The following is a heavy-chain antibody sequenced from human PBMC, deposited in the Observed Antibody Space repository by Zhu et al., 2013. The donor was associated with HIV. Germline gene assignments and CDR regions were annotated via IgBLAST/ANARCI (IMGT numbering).Heavy chain of an antibody. CDR3: ARELTEAFXLDY. V-gene: IGHV1-2*02. Sequence: QVQLVQSGAEVKKPGASVKVSCKASGYTFTSYGITWVRQAPGQGLEWMGWINPNSGGTKYGQKFQGRVTMTRDTSISTAYMELSSLRSDDTAIYYCARELTEAFXLDYWARDPGHVSS. J-gene: IGHJ4*03. CDR2: INPNSGGT. D-gene: IGHD2-8*02. CDR1: GYTFTSYG.